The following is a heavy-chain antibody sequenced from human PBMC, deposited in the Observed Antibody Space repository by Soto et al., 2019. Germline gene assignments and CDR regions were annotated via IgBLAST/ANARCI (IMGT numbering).Heavy chain of an antibody. CDR1: GGSISSGGYY. CDR3: VLCRGSGFNWFDP. D-gene: IGHD3-10*01. V-gene: IGHV4-31*03. J-gene: IGHJ5*02. CDR2: IYYSGST. Sequence: PSETLSLTCTVSGGSISSGGYYWSWICQHPGKGLEWIGYIYYSGSTYYNPSLKSRVTISVDTSKNQFSLKLSSVTAADTAVYYCVLCRGSGFNWFDPWGQGTLVTVSS.